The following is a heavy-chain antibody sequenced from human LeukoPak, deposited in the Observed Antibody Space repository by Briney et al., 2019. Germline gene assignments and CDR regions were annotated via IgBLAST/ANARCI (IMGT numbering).Heavy chain of an antibody. CDR3: ASQSGSYLWFDP. CDR2: IFNSGST. D-gene: IGHD1-26*01. CDR1: GGSISSSKYY. Sequence: SETLSLTCTVSGGSISSSKYYWGWIRQPPGKGLEWIGTIFNSGSTHYNPSLKSRVTISVDTSKNQFSLKLSSVTAADTAVYYCASQSGSYLWFDPWGQGTLVTVSS. V-gene: IGHV4-39*07. J-gene: IGHJ5*02.